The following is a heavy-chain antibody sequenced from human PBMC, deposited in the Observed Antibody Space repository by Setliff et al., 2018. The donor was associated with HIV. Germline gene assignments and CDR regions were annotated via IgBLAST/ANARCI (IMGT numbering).Heavy chain of an antibody. CDR3: SREERGWTNRGAFDI. CDR2: GNHGGSF. D-gene: IGHD6-19*01. J-gene: IGHJ3*02. CDR1: GGSFSAYY. V-gene: IGHV4-34*01. Sequence: SETLSLTCAVYGGSFSAYYWSWIRQPPGKGLEWIGEGNHGGSFNYNPSLKTRVTISVDTSKNQFSLKLTSVTATDTAIYYCSREERGWTNRGAFDIWGQGTMVTVSS.